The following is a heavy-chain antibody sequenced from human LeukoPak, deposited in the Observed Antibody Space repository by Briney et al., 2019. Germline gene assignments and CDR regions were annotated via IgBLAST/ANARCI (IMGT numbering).Heavy chain of an antibody. CDR2: ISSNGGST. J-gene: IGHJ4*02. D-gene: IGHD4-23*01. V-gene: IGHV3-64D*09. CDR1: GFTFSSYA. Sequence: GGSRRLSCSASGFTFSSYAMHWVRQAPGKGLEYVSAISSNGGSTYYADSVKGRFTISRDNSKNTLYLQMSSLRAEDTAVYFCVSELGGKSDYWGQGTLVTVSS. CDR3: VSELGGKSDY.